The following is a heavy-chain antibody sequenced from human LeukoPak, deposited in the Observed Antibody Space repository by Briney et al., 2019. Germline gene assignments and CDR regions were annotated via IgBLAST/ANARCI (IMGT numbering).Heavy chain of an antibody. CDR3: ARHRYPHPLGAI. CDR2: IYFRGGRT. D-gene: IGHD1-14*01. CDR1: GGSISTYY. J-gene: IGHJ3*02. Sequence: SETLSLTCNVSGGSISTYYWSWLRQPPGKGLEWIGYIYFRGGRTDYNSSLNSRVTISVDPSKNQFSLTLTSVTAADTAVYYCARHRYPHPLGAIWGQGTMVTVSS. V-gene: IGHV4-59*08.